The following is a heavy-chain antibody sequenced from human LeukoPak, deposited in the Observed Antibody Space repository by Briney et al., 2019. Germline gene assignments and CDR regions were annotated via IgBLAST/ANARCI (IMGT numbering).Heavy chain of an antibody. Sequence: GGSLRLSCAASGFTFSSYLMSWVRQAPGKGLEWVSGISGSGDNTYYAASVQGRFTISRDNAKNSLYLQMNSLRAEDTALYYCARERVGATYYDNWGQGTLVTVSS. D-gene: IGHD1-26*01. CDR2: ISGSGDNT. CDR3: ARERVGATYYDN. J-gene: IGHJ4*02. V-gene: IGHV3-23*01. CDR1: GFTFSSYL.